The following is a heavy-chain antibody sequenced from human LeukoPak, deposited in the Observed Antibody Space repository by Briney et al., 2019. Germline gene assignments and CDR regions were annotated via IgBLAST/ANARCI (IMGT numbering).Heavy chain of an antibody. CDR3: ARIGGNSGFYYFDY. CDR2: IYYSGST. Sequence: SETLSLTCTVSGGSISSYYWSWIRQPPGKGLEWIGYIYYSGSTNYNPSLKSRVTISVDTSKNQFSLKLSSVTAADTAVYYCARIGGNSGFYYFDYWGQGTLVTVSS. V-gene: IGHV4-59*01. D-gene: IGHD4-23*01. J-gene: IGHJ4*02. CDR1: GGSISSYY.